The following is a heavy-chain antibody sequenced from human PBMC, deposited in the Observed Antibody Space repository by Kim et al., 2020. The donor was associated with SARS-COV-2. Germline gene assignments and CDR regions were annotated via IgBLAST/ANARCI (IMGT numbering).Heavy chain of an antibody. Sequence: GGSLRLSCAASGFTFSSYGMHWVRQAPGKGLEWVAVISYDGSNKYYADSVKGRFTISRDNSKNTLYLQMNSLRAEDTAVYYCAKDGRSSSSIPYYYYYGMDVWGQGTTVTVSS. D-gene: IGHD6-6*01. J-gene: IGHJ6*02. CDR1: GFTFSSYG. CDR2: ISYDGSNK. CDR3: AKDGRSSSSIPYYYYYGMDV. V-gene: IGHV3-30*18.